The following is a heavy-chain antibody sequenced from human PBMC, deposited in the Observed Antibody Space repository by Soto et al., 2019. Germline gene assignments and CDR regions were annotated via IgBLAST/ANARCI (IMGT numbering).Heavy chain of an antibody. CDR3: ARVHVMVVAGSTFDY. CDR2: IYHGGTT. CDR1: GYSISSGCY. J-gene: IGHJ4*01. V-gene: IGHV4-38-2*02. Sequence: SETLSLTWTVSGYSISSGCYWSFIRQPPGKGPEWIASIYHGGTTFYNPSLKSRITISVDTSNNQFSLKLTSVTAADTAVYYCARVHVMVVAGSTFDYWGHGTLVTVSS. D-gene: IGHD6-19*01.